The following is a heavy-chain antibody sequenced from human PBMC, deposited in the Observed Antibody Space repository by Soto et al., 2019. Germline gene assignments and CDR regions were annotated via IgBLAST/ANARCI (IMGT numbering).Heavy chain of an antibody. CDR2: IWYDGSNK. D-gene: IGHD3-10*01. Sequence: GGSLRLSCAASGFTFSSYGMHWVRQAPGKGLEWVAVIWYDGSNKYYADSVKGRFTISRDNSKNTLYLQMNSLRAEDTAVYYCARGFRGSKNLYGMDVWGQGTTVTVSS. V-gene: IGHV3-33*01. CDR3: ARGFRGSKNLYGMDV. J-gene: IGHJ6*02. CDR1: GFTFSSYG.